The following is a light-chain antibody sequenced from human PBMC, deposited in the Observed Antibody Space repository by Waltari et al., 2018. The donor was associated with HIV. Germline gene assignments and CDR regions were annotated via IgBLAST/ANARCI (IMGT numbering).Light chain of an antibody. CDR3: CSYAGSSTSWV. V-gene: IGLV2-23*01. Sequence: QSALTQPASVSGSPAQSITISCTGTSRDVGSYYLVSWYQQHPGKAPKLMIYEGSKRPSGVSNRFSGSKSGNTASLTISGLQAEDEADYYCCSYAGSSTSWVFGGGTKLTVL. CDR2: EGS. J-gene: IGLJ3*02. CDR1: SRDVGSYYL.